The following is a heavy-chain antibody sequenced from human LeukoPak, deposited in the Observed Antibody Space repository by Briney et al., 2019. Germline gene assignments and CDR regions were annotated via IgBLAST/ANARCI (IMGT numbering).Heavy chain of an antibody. CDR3: ARDPAYYYGSGPEYYFDY. D-gene: IGHD3-10*01. V-gene: IGHV4-39*07. CDR1: GGSISSSSYY. J-gene: IGHJ4*02. Sequence: SETLSLTCTVSGGSISSSSYYWGWIRQPPGKRLEWIGSIYYSGSTYYNPSLKSRVTISVDTSKNQFSLKLSSVTAADTAVYYCARDPAYYYGSGPEYYFDYWGQGTLVTVSS. CDR2: IYYSGST.